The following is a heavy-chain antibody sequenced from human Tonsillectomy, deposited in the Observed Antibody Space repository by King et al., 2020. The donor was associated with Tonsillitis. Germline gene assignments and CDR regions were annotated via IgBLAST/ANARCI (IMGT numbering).Heavy chain of an antibody. CDR1: GGSISSGSYY. V-gene: IGHV4-61*02. CDR3: AREPLAVDAFDI. Sequence: QLQESGPGLVKPSQTLSLTCTVSGGSISSGSYYWSWIRQPAGKGLEWIGRIYTSGSTNYNPSLKSRVTISVDTSKNQFSLKLSSVTAADTAVYYCAREPLAVDAFDIWGQGTMVTVSS. J-gene: IGHJ3*02. CDR2: IYTSGST.